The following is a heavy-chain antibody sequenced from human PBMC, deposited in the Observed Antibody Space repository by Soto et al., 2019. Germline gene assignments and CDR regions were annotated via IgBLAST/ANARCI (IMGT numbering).Heavy chain of an antibody. CDR1: GFTFSSYW. D-gene: IGHD3-3*01. Sequence: EVQLVESGGGLVQPGGSLRLSCAASGFTFSSYWMSWVRQAPGKGLEWVANIKQDGSEKYYVDYVKGRVTISRDNAMNSLYLQVNSLRAEDTAVYYCAIDQNVEWFYFGYWGQGTLVTVSS. CDR3: AIDQNVEWFYFGY. V-gene: IGHV3-7*01. CDR2: IKQDGSEK. J-gene: IGHJ4*02.